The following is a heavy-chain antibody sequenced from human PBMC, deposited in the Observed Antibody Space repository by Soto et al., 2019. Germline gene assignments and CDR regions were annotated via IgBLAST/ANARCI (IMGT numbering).Heavy chain of an antibody. V-gene: IGHV2-5*01. J-gene: IGHJ4*02. CDR1: GFSLRTDAVG. Sequence: QITLKESGPTLVSPTQTLTLTCTVSGFSLRTDAVGVAWIRQSPGKALEWLGIIYWNGEKRYKSSLQTRLTITRDTSKNPVVLTMTDMAPLGTATYFCAHRIAAPGRTLDYWGQGVLVTVSS. CDR3: AHRIAAPGRTLDY. CDR2: IYWNGEK. D-gene: IGHD6-13*01.